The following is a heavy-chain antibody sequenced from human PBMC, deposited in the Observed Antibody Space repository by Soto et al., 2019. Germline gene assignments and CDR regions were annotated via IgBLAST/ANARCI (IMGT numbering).Heavy chain of an antibody. D-gene: IGHD6-6*01. CDR3: ARDRVLAARPDSYYYYGMDV. V-gene: IGHV3-53*01. J-gene: IGHJ6*02. CDR1: GFTVSSNY. Sequence: GGSLRLSCAASGFTVSSNYMSWVRQAPGKGLEWVSVIYSGGSTYYADSVKGRFTISRDNSKNTLYLQMNSLRAEDTAVYYCARDRVLAARPDSYYYYGMDVWGQGTTVTVSS. CDR2: IYSGGST.